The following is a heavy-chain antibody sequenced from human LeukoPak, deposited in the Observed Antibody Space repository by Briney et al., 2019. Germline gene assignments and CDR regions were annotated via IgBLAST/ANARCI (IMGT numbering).Heavy chain of an antibody. V-gene: IGHV1-69*13. CDR1: GGTFSSYA. CDR3: ARDRDVVVVAATGWFDP. Sequence: SVKVSCKASGGTFSSYAISWVRQAPGQGLEWMGGIIPIFGTASYAQKFQGRVTITADESTSTAYMELSSLRSEDTAVYYCARDRDVVVVAATGWFDPWGQGTLVTVSS. CDR2: IIPIFGTA. D-gene: IGHD2-15*01. J-gene: IGHJ5*02.